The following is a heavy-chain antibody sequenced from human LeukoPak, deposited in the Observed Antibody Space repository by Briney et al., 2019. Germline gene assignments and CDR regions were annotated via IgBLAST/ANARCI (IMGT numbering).Heavy chain of an antibody. CDR1: GGSISSYY. CDR3: ARFRDDSSGYYQYYFDY. J-gene: IGHJ4*02. V-gene: IGHV4-59*01. D-gene: IGHD3-22*01. CDR2: IYYSGST. Sequence: SETLSLTCTVSGGSISSYYWSWIRQPPGKGLEWIGYIYYSGSTNYNPSLKSRVTISVDTSKNQFSLKLSSVTAADTAVYYCARFRDDSSGYYQYYFDYWGQGTLVTVSS.